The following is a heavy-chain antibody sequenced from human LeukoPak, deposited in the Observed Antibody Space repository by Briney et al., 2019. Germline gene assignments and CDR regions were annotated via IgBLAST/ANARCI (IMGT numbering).Heavy chain of an antibody. D-gene: IGHD3-10*01. CDR1: RFIFSSYG. Sequence: PGGSLRLSCAAYRFIFSSYGMHWVRQAPSKGLEWVAVISYDESNKYYADSVKGRFTISRDNSKNTLYLQMNSLRAEDTAVYYCAKDHSGSYYPNWFDPWGQGTRVTVSS. V-gene: IGHV3-30*18. J-gene: IGHJ5*02. CDR2: ISYDESNK. CDR3: AKDHSGSYYPNWFDP.